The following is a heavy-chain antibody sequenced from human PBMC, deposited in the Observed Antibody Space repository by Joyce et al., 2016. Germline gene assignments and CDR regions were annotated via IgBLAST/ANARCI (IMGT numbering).Heavy chain of an antibody. CDR3: ARDLSGGWSLDY. Sequence: QVQLVQSGAEVKEPGASVKVSCKASGQGLEWMGIINPRGDGTRNAQKCQGRVTMTRDTSTSIDYMELSSLRSEDTAVYYCARDLSGGWSLDYWGQGTLVTVSS. D-gene: IGHD6-19*01. CDR1: G. V-gene: IGHV1-46*01. CDR2: INPRGDGT. J-gene: IGHJ4*02.